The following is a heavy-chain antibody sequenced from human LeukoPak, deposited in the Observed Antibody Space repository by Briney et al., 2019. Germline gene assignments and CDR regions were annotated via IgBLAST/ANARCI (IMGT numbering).Heavy chain of an antibody. CDR3: AKSPGSYGWYLHY. V-gene: IGHV3-23*05. CDR2: ITNTGGVT. J-gene: IGHJ4*02. D-gene: IGHD6-19*01. Sequence: GGSLRLSCAASGFTFSTYAMSWFRQAPGKGLEWVSGITNTGGVTLYADSVKGRLTVSRDNSKNTLYLHMNSLRADDTAVYDCAKSPGSYGWYLHYWGQGTLVTVSS. CDR1: GFTFSTYA.